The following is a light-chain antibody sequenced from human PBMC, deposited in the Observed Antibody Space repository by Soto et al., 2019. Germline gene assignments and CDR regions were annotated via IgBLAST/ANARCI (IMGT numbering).Light chain of an antibody. CDR2: SHT. CDR3: AAWDDSLNGVV. Sequence: QSVLTQPPSASGTPGQRVTISCSGSSSNVGSNPVNWYQQLPGTAPRLLIYSHTQRPSGVPDRISASKSGTSASLAISGLQSEDEADYYCAAWDDSLNGVVFGGGTKVTVL. J-gene: IGLJ2*01. V-gene: IGLV1-44*01. CDR1: SSNVGSNP.